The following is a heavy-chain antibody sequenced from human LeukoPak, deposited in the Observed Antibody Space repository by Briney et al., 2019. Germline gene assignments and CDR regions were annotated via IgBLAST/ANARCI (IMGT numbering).Heavy chain of an antibody. V-gene: IGHV1-24*01. Sequence: ASVKVPCKVSGYTLTELSTHWVRQAPGKGLEWMGGFDPEDGETIYAQKFQGRVTMTEDTSTDTAYMELSSLRSEDTAVYYCATFSHCSGGSCSLPLDYFVQVNLVTVSS. CDR2: FDPEDGET. D-gene: IGHD2-15*01. J-gene: IGHJ4*02. CDR3: ATFSHCSGGSCSLPLDY. CDR1: GYTLTELS.